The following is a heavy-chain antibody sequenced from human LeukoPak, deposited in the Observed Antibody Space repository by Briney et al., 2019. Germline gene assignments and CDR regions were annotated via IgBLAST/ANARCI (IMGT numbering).Heavy chain of an antibody. CDR1: GGSFSGYY. J-gene: IGHJ4*02. CDR3: ARHQGGNIVVVPAATFDY. D-gene: IGHD2-2*01. CDR2: INHSGST. V-gene: IGHV4-34*01. Sequence: SETLSLTCAVYGGSFSGYYWSWIRQPPGKGLEWIGEINHSGSTNYNPSPKSRVTISVDTSKNQFSLKLSSVTAADTAVYYCARHQGGNIVVVPAATFDYWGQGTLVTVSS.